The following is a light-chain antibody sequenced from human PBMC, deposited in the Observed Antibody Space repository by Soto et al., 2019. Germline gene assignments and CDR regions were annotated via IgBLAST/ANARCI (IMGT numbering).Light chain of an antibody. Sequence: QSVLTQPPSVSEAPRQRVTISCSGSSSNIGNNAVNWYQHLPGTAPKLLIYYDDLLPSGVSDRFSGSKSGTSASLAISGLQSEYEADYYCAAWDDSLNGAVFGGGTKLTVL. V-gene: IGLV1-36*01. J-gene: IGLJ3*02. CDR3: AAWDDSLNGAV. CDR1: SSNIGNNA. CDR2: YDD.